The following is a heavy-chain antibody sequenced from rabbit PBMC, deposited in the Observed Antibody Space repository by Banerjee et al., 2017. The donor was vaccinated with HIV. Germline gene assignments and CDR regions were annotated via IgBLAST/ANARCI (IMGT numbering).Heavy chain of an antibody. Sequence: QEQLEESGGDLVKPGASLTLTCKASGLDFSSSYWICWVRQAPGKGLEWIACIYAGGSGSTYYASWAKGRFTISKTSSTTVTLQMTSLTAADTATYFCARGYNYDDSGNWDGYVYANLWGQGTLVTVS. CDR1: GLDFSSSYW. CDR3: ARGYNYDDSGNWDGYVYANL. J-gene: IGHJ4*01. CDR2: IYAGGSGST. V-gene: IGHV1S45*01. D-gene: IGHD6-1*01.